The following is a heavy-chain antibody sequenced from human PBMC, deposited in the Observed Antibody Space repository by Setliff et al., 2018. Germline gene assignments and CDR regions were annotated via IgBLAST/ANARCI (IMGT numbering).Heavy chain of an antibody. CDR3: ARDVWGAGTGWFDP. Sequence: SETLSLTCIVSGVSVSRHYWSWIRQPPGKTLEWTGYIYTGGSTTYNPSLKSRVTLSLDTSKNYLSLNLTSVTAADTAVYYCARDVWGAGTGWFDPWGLGILVTVSS. D-gene: IGHD1-1*01. CDR1: GVSVSRHY. J-gene: IGHJ5*02. V-gene: IGHV4-4*08. CDR2: IYTGGST.